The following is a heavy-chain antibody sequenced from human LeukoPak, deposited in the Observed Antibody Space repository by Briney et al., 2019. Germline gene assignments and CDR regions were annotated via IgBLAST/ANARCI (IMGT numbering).Heavy chain of an antibody. Sequence: ETLSLTCTVSGGSISSYYWSWVRQAPGKGLEWVSLIHSGGTRYTDSVRGRFTISRDNSKNTLYLQMNSLRAEDTAMYYCASWYHIDYWGQGTLVTVSS. CDR1: GGSISSYY. D-gene: IGHD2-2*01. V-gene: IGHV3-53*01. CDR2: IHSGGTR. CDR3: ASWYHIDY. J-gene: IGHJ4*02.